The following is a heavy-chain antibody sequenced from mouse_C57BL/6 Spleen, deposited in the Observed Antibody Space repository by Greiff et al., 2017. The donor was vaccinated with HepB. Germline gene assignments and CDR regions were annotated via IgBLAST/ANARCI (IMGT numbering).Heavy chain of an antibody. CDR2: INPSSGYT. D-gene: IGHD1-1*01. V-gene: IGHV1-7*01. Sequence: VQGVESGAELAKPGASVKLSCKASGYTFTSYWMHWVKQRPGQGLEWIGYINPSSGYTKYNQKFKDKATLTADKSSSTAYMQLSSLTYEDSAVYYCARWVYGSSFDYWGQGTTLTVSS. CDR1: GYTFTSYW. J-gene: IGHJ2*01. CDR3: ARWVYGSSFDY.